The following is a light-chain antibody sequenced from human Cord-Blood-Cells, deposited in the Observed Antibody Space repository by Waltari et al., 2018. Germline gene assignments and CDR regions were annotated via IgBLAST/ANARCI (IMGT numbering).Light chain of an antibody. V-gene: IGLV3-1*01. CDR1: NSGAKH. CDR3: QAWDSSTYV. J-gene: IGLJ1*01. CDR2: QDS. Sequence: SYELTQPPSVSVAPGQTASITCPGDNSGAKHACWYQQKPGQSPVLVIYQDSQRPSGIPERFSGSNSGNTATLTISGTQAMDEADYYCQAWDSSTYVFGTGTKVTVL.